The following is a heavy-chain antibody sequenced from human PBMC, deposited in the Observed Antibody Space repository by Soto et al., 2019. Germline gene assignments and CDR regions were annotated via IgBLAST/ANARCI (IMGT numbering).Heavy chain of an antibody. J-gene: IGHJ4*02. V-gene: IGHV4-59*01. CDR2: IYYTGTA. CDR3: ARQPDDGDYGYYFEF. D-gene: IGHD4-17*01. CDR1: GGSISPCY. Sequence: QVQLLESGPGLVNPSQTLSLSCAVSGGSISPCYWSWLRQSPGKGLEWLGYIYYTGTADYNPSLENRVTLSVDTSTNRFSLELTSVTAADTAVYYCARQPDDGDYGYYFEFWGPGILVTVSS.